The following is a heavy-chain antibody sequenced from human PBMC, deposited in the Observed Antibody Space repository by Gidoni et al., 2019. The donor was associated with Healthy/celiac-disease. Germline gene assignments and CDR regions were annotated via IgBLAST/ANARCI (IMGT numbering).Heavy chain of an antibody. CDR3: ARDQGGSSGWYGPYYYYYMDV. J-gene: IGHJ6*03. CDR2: ISSSSSYI. Sequence: NWVRQAPGKGLEWVSSISSSSSYIYYADSVKGRFTISRDNAKNSLYLQMNSLRAEDTAVYYCARDQGGSSGWYGPYYYYYMDVWGKGTTVTVSS. V-gene: IGHV3-21*01. D-gene: IGHD6-19*01.